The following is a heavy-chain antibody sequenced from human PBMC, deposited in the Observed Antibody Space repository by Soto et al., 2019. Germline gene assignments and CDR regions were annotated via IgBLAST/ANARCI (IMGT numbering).Heavy chain of an antibody. D-gene: IGHD1-1*01. Sequence: QVQLVQSGAEEKKPGASVKVSCKASGYTFSNNAIHWVRQAPGQRLEWMGWINVGNGNTKYSQKFQGRVTITRDTSASTAYMELSSLRSEDTAVYYCARRWERHFDYWGQGTLVTVSS. CDR2: INVGNGNT. CDR1: GYTFSNNA. CDR3: ARRWERHFDY. J-gene: IGHJ4*02. V-gene: IGHV1-3*05.